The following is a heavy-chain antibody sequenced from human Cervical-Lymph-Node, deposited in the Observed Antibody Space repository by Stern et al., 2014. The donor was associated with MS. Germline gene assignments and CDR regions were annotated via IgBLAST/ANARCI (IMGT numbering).Heavy chain of an antibody. CDR2: LIPKLGSA. J-gene: IGHJ5*02. CDR3: ASGGWFDA. V-gene: IGHV1-69*01. CDR1: GGTFSNSA. Sequence: VQLVESGAEVEKPGSSVKVSCKASGGTFSNSAISWVRQAPGQGLEWVGGLIPKLGSANYAQKFRGRVTIVADESTTTAYMELSNLRSEDTAVYYCASGGWFDAWGKGTLVTVSS.